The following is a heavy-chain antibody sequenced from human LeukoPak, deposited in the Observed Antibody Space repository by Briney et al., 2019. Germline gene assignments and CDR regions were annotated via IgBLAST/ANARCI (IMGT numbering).Heavy chain of an antibody. Sequence: GGSLRLSCAASGFTFSSYAMNWVRQAPGKGLEWVSTISGSGDNTYYADSVKGRFTISRDNSKNTLYLQMNSLRADDTAVYFCARDQEYSSTHGFDSWGQGILVTVSS. CDR1: GFTFSSYA. CDR3: ARDQEYSSTHGFDS. D-gene: IGHD6-6*01. J-gene: IGHJ4*02. CDR2: ISGSGDNT. V-gene: IGHV3-23*01.